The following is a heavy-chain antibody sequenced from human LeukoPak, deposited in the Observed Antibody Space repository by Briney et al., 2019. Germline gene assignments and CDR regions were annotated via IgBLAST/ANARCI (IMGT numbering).Heavy chain of an antibody. D-gene: IGHD3-22*01. CDR1: GGSISSYY. Sequence: RPSETLSLTCTVSGGSISSYYWSWIRQPPGKGLEWIGYIYYSGSTNYNPSLKSRVTISVDTSKNQFSLKLSSVTAADTAVYYCARHNYYDSSGSPVEYFQHWGQGTLVTVSS. CDR2: IYYSGST. CDR3: ARHNYYDSSGSPVEYFQH. V-gene: IGHV4-59*08. J-gene: IGHJ1*01.